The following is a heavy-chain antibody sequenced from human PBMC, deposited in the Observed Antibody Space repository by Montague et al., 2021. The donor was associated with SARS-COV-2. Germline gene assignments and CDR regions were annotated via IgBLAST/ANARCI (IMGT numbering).Heavy chain of an antibody. D-gene: IGHD5/OR15-5a*01. CDR1: GGSISSSSYY. Sequence: SETLSLTYTVSGGSISSSSYYWGWIRQPPGKGLEWIGSICYSGSTYYNPSLKSRVTISVDTSKNQFSLKLSSVTAADTAVYYCARLYDSSSYYYGMDVWGQGTTVTVSS. V-gene: IGHV4-39*01. CDR3: ARLYDSSSYYYGMDV. CDR2: ICYSGST. J-gene: IGHJ6*02.